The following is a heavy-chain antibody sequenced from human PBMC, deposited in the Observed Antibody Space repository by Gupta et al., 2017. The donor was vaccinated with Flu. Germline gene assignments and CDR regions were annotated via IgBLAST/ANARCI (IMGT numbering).Heavy chain of an antibody. CDR3: TTRRTTSFGDWFDP. D-gene: IGHD1-1*01. Sequence: HLQLQESGPGLVKPSETLSLTCNISTDSFTGNIYYGGWVRQSPGKGLEWIGSVYSSGDTYYNPSLESRVAISVDTSKNQFFLKLKSVTAADTAIYYCTTRRTTSFGDWFDPWGPGTPVTVTS. CDR2: VYSSGDT. CDR1: TDSFTGNIYY. J-gene: IGHJ5*02. V-gene: IGHV4-39*01.